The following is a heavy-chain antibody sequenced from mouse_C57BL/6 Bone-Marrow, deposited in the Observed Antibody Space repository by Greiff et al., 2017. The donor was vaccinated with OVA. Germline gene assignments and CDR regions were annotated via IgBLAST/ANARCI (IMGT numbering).Heavy chain of an antibody. Sequence: VQLQQSGAELARPGASVKLSCKASGYTFTSYGISWVKQRTGQGLEWIGEIYPRSGNTYYNEKFKGQATLTVDKSSSTAYMQLSSLTSEDSAVYYCARRRGYYYAMDYWGQGTSVTVSS. CDR3: ARRRGYYYAMDY. J-gene: IGHJ4*01. CDR2: IYPRSGNT. CDR1: GYTFTSYG. V-gene: IGHV1-81*01.